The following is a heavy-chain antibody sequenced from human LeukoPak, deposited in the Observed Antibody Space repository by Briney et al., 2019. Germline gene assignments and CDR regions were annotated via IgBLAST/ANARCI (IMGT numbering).Heavy chain of an antibody. J-gene: IGHJ4*02. Sequence: GGSLRLSCAASGFTFSSYAMNWVRQAPGKGLEWVAVIWNDGITKYYADSVQGRFTISRDNSKNILYLQMSSLRADDTAVYYCVRAVKDREAAAGSDYFDSWGQGTLVIVSS. D-gene: IGHD6-13*01. CDR2: IWNDGITK. V-gene: IGHV3-33*08. CDR1: GFTFSSYA. CDR3: VRAVKDREAAAGSDYFDS.